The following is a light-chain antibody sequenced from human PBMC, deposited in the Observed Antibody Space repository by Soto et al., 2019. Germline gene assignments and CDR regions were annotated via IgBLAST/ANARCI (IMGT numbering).Light chain of an antibody. CDR2: GAS. Sequence: EIVLTQSPGTLSLSPGERTTLSCRASQSVSSSYLAWYQQKPGQAPRLLIYGASSRATGIPDRFSGSGSGTDFTLFISILEPEDFAVYYCQQYGSWTCGQGTKVDIK. CDR1: QSVSSSY. J-gene: IGKJ1*01. CDR3: QQYGSWT. V-gene: IGKV3-20*01.